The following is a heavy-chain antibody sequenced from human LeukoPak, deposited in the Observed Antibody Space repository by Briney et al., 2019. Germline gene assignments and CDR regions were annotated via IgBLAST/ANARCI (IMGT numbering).Heavy chain of an antibody. V-gene: IGHV3-7*03. D-gene: IGHD3-16*01. CDR3: ARGGGLDV. Sequence: GGSLRLSCAATGFTFSSYWMNWSRQAPGKGLEWVASINHNGNVNYYVDSVKGRFTISRDNAKNSLYLQMSNLRAEDTAVYFCARGGGLDVWGQGATVTVSS. CDR2: INHNGNVN. CDR1: GFTFSSYW. J-gene: IGHJ6*02.